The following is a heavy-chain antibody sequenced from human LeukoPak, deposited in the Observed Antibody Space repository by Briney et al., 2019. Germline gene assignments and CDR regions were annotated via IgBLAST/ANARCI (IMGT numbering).Heavy chain of an antibody. CDR2: ISSSSSYI. D-gene: IGHD1-20*01. Sequence: GGSLRLSCAASGFTFGSYSMNWVRQAPGKGLEWVSSISSSSSYIYYADSVKGRFTISRDNAKNSLYLQMNSLRAEDTAVYYCARDGNNWNYFDYWGQGTLVTVSS. V-gene: IGHV3-21*01. J-gene: IGHJ4*02. CDR3: ARDGNNWNYFDY. CDR1: GFTFGSYS.